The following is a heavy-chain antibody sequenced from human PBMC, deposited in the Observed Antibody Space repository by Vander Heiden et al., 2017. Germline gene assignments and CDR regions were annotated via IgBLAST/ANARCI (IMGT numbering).Heavy chain of an antibody. CDR2: ISYDGSNT. CDR3: AKDRNYGGNSYTFDY. J-gene: IGHJ4*02. CDR1: GFTFNSYG. Sequence: QVQLVESGGGVVQPGRSLRLSCVASGFTFNSYGMHWVRPAPGKGLEWVAVISYDGSNTYYADSVKGRFTISRDKSENTLYLQMNSLRADDTAVYYCAKDRNYGGNSYTFDYWGQGTLVTVSS. D-gene: IGHD2-21*02. V-gene: IGHV3-30*18.